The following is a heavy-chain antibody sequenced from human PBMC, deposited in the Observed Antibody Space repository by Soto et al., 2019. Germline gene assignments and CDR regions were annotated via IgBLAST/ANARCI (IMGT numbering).Heavy chain of an antibody. J-gene: IGHJ5*02. D-gene: IGHD2-2*01. CDR3: ARDRRAGVPAAKTPGPGSWFDP. Sequence: PSETLSLTCTFSGGSISSGGYYWSWIRQHPGKGLEWIGYIYYSGSTYYNPSLKSRVTISVDTSKNQFSLKLSSVTAADTAVYYCARDRRAGVPAAKTPGPGSWFDPWGQGTLVTVSS. CDR1: GGSISSGGYY. CDR2: IYYSGST. V-gene: IGHV4-31*03.